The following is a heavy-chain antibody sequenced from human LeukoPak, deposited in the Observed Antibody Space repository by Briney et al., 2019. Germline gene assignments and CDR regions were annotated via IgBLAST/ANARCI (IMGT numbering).Heavy chain of an antibody. V-gene: IGHV3-21*01. CDR3: ARVGSASASGSLGYFDY. D-gene: IGHD1-26*01. J-gene: IGHJ4*02. CDR2: ITSSSSFI. CDR1: GFTFSSHS. Sequence: GGSLRLSCEASGFTFSSHSMNWVRQTPGKGLEWVSSITSSSSFIYYADSVKGRFTISRDNAKNSLYLQMNSLRAEDTAVYYCARVGSASASGSLGYFDYWGQGTLVTVSS.